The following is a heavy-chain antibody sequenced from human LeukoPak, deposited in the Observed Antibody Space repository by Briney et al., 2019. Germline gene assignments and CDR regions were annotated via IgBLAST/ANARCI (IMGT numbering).Heavy chain of an antibody. CDR2: ISGSGGSR. J-gene: IGHJ4*02. D-gene: IGHD3-22*01. CDR1: GFTFSSYA. Sequence: GGSLRLSCAASGFTFSSYAMSWVRQAPGKGLEWVSAISGSGGSRYYADSVKGRYTISRDNSKNTLYLQMNSLRAEDTAVYYCAKDQDYDSSGAFDYWGQGTLVTVSS. V-gene: IGHV3-23*01. CDR3: AKDQDYDSSGAFDY.